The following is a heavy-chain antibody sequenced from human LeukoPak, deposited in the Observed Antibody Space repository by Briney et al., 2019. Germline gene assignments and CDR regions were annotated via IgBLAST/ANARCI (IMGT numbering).Heavy chain of an antibody. CDR1: SASISTYY. CDR3: ARASTVTTPYFQH. CDR2: IYHSGPS. J-gene: IGHJ1*01. V-gene: IGHV4-59*13. D-gene: IGHD4-17*01. Sequence: SETLSLTCTVSSASISTYYWSWIRQPPGKGLEWIGYIYHSGPSNYNPSLKSRVAMSVDTSKNQFSLKLSSVTAADTAVYYCARASTVTTPYFQHWGQGTLVTVSS.